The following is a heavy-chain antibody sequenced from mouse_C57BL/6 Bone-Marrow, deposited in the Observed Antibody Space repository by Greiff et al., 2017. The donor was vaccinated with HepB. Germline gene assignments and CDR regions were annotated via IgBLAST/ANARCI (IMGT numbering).Heavy chain of an antibody. Sequence: EVQLVESGGGLVQSGRSLRLSCATSGFTFSDFYMEWVRQAPGKGLEWIAASRNKANDYTTEYSASVKGRFIVARDTSQSILYLQMNALIAEDTAVYYCASPITTVVNDDWGTGTTLTVSS. CDR2: SRNKANDYTT. CDR3: ASPITTVVNDD. V-gene: IGHV7-1*01. J-gene: IGHJ2*01. D-gene: IGHD1-1*01. CDR1: GFTFSDFY.